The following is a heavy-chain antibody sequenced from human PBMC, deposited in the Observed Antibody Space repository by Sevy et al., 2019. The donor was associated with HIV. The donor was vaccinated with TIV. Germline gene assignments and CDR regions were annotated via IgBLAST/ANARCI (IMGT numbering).Heavy chain of an antibody. Sequence: ASVKVSCKTSGYMFTIYGITWVRQAPGQGLEWMGWISAYSGNTNYEQKLQDRVTMTTDTSTSTAYMELRSLRSDDTAVYYCTRDNGHSQYGAFDCWGQWTMVTVSS. V-gene: IGHV1-18*01. CDR1: GYMFTIYG. J-gene: IGHJ3*01. CDR3: TRDNGHSQYGAFDC. D-gene: IGHD4-17*01. CDR2: ISAYSGNT.